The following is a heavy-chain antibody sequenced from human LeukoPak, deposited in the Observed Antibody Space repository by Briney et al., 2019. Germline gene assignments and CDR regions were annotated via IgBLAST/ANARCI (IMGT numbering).Heavy chain of an antibody. CDR2: INPNSGGT. CDR3: ATGGTHCTNGVCYGEWFDP. J-gene: IGHJ5*02. Sequence: ASVKVSCKASGYTFTGYYMHWVRQAPGQGLEWMGWINPNSGGTNYAQKFQGRVTMTRDTSISTAYMELSRLRSDDTAVYYCATGGTHCTNGVCYGEWFDPWGQGTLVTVSS. CDR1: GYTFTGYY. V-gene: IGHV1-2*02. D-gene: IGHD2-8*01.